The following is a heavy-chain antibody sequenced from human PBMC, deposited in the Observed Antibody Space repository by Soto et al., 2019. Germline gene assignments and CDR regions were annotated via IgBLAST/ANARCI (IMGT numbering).Heavy chain of an antibody. D-gene: IGHD2-8*01. Sequence: QVQLVQSGAEVKKPGASVKVSCKASGYTFTSYGISWVRQAPGQVLEWMGWISDYNDNTNNAQKLHGRITMTTDTSTNTAYMELSSQTSDDEALYYCARDRWLQCYTLRLYYYYYGMDVWGQGTTVTVSS. CDR2: ISDYNDNT. J-gene: IGHJ6*02. V-gene: IGHV1-18*01. CDR1: GYTFTSYG. CDR3: ARDRWLQCYTLRLYYYYYGMDV.